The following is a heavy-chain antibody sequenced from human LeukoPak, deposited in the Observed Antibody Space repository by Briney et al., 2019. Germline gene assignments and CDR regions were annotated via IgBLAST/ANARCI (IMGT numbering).Heavy chain of an antibody. CDR1: GNTFSDHW. Sequence: GGSLRLSCLASGNTFSDHWMSWVRQAPGKRLEWVAHIGRDGIHKGYVDSVEGRFTISRDNARNSVFLEMSNLRAEDSAVYFCAKYLNRAFDYWGQGSPVTVSS. V-gene: IGHV3-7*01. D-gene: IGHD1-14*01. CDR2: IGRDGIHK. CDR3: AKYLNRAFDY. J-gene: IGHJ4*02.